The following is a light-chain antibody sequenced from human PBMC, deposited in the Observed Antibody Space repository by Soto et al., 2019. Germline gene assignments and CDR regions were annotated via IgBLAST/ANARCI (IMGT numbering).Light chain of an antibody. Sequence: DIQMTQSPSSLSASVGDRVTITCRASQTITNYLNWYQQKPGKAPKLLIYAASTLLSGVPARFSGGGSGTDFTLIIDRLQPEDFATYYCQHSYSSPWTFGQGTKVEIK. V-gene: IGKV1-39*01. J-gene: IGKJ1*01. CDR2: AAS. CDR1: QTITNY. CDR3: QHSYSSPWT.